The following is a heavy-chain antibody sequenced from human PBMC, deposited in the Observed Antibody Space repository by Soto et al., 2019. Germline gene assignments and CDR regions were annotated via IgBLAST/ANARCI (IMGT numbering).Heavy chain of an antibody. D-gene: IGHD3-10*01. J-gene: IGHJ4*02. Sequence: GSVKVSCKASGYNFSSYGFSWVRQAPGQGLEWMGWINPGSGVTNQAQKFQGRVTMTRDTSTTTTYMELNSLTSDDKAVYYCARVAGHKDARFDTWGQGALVTVS. V-gene: IGHV1-2*02. CDR3: ARVAGHKDARFDT. CDR2: INPGSGVT. CDR1: GYNFSSYG.